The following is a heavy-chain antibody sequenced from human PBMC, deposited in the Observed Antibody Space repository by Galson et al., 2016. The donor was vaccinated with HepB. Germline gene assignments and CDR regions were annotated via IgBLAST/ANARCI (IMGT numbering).Heavy chain of an antibody. CDR3: ATDRESVTGVFDY. J-gene: IGHJ4*02. Sequence: VTPNYAQNFQGRVTITADEYTTTAYMELSSLRSEDTAVYYCATDRESVTGVFDYWGQGTLVSVSS. CDR2: VTP. D-gene: IGHD6-19*01. V-gene: IGHV1-69*01.